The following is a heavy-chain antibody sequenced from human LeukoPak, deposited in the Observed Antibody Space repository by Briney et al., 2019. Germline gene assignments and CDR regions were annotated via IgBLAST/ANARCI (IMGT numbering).Heavy chain of an antibody. J-gene: IGHJ6*03. CDR1: TFSSYW. V-gene: IGHV4-39*07. CDR3: ARDYYYYYMDV. CDR2: IYYSGST. Sequence: TFSSYWMGWVRQAPGKGLEWIGSIYYSGSTYYNPSLKSRVTISVDRSKNQFSLKLSSVTAADTAVYYCARDYYYYYMDVWGKGTTVTVSS.